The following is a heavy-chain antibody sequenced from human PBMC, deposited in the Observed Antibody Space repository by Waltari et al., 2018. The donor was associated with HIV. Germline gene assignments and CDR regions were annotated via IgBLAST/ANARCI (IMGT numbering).Heavy chain of an antibody. D-gene: IGHD2-21*01. J-gene: IGHJ3*01. CDR2: IYYSGST. CDR1: GGSVSRGY. CDR3: ARDIPYGGLDAFDV. Sequence: QVQLQESGPGLVKPSETLSLTCTASGGSVSRGYWDWLRQSPGKGLEWIGYIYYSGSTSYNPSLKSRVTISIDSSKTQFSLRLTSVTAADTAVYYCARDIPYGGLDAFDVWGQGTVVTVSS. V-gene: IGHV4-59*02.